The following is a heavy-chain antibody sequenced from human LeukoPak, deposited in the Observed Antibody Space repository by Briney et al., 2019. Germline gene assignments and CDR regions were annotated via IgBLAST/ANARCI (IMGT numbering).Heavy chain of an antibody. D-gene: IGHD3-22*01. CDR2: IYHSGST. CDR1: GYSISSGYY. J-gene: IGHJ4*02. V-gene: IGHV4-38-2*02. CDR3: ARSYSSVGGPGSDY. Sequence: SETLCLTCTVSGYSISSGYYWGWIRQPPGMGLKWIGYIYHSGSTYYNPSLKSRVTISVDRSKNQFSLKLSSVTAADTAVYYCARSYSSVGGPGSDYWGQGTLVTVSS.